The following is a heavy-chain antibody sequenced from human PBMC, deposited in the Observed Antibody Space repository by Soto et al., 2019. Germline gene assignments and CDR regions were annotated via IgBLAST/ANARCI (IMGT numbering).Heavy chain of an antibody. J-gene: IGHJ6*02. V-gene: IGHV6-1*01. CDR3: AREMGTGDRYYYYGMDV. CDR2: TYYRSKWYN. Sequence: SQTLSLTCAISGDSVSSNSAAWNWIRQSPSRGLEWLGRTYYRSKWYNDYAVSVKSRITINPDTSKNQFSLQLNSVTPEDTAVYYCAREMGTGDRYYYYGMDVWGQGTTVTVSS. D-gene: IGHD7-27*01. CDR1: GDSVSSNSAA.